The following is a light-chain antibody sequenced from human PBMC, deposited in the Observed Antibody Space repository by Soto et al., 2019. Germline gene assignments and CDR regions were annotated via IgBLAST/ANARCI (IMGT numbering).Light chain of an antibody. CDR2: VGTGGIVG. Sequence: QSVLTQPPSASASLGASVTLTCTLSSGYSNYKVDWYQQRPGKGPRFVMRVGTGGIVGSKGDGIPDRFSVLGSGLNRYLTIKNIQEEDESDYHSGAVHGSGSNFVVFGGGTKLTVL. J-gene: IGLJ2*01. CDR1: SGYSNYK. V-gene: IGLV9-49*01. CDR3: GAVHGSGSNFVV.